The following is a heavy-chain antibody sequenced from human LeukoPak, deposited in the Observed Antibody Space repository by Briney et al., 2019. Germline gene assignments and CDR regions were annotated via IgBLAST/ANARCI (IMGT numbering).Heavy chain of an antibody. D-gene: IGHD3-22*01. CDR3: AKDSLRYYYDSSGVDY. Sequence: PGGSLRLSCAASGFTFSSYAMSWVRQAPGKGLEWVSAISGSGGSTYYADSVKGRFTISRDNSKNTLYLQMNSLRAEDTAVYYCAKDSLRYYYDSSGVDYWGQGTLVTVSS. J-gene: IGHJ4*02. V-gene: IGHV3-23*01. CDR1: GFTFSSYA. CDR2: ISGSGGST.